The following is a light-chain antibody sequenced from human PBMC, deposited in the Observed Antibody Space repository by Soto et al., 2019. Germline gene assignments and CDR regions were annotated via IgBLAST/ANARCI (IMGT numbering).Light chain of an antibody. CDR3: SSYTTSTTYV. CDR2: EVS. J-gene: IGLJ1*01. CDR1: SSDVGGYNY. V-gene: IGLV2-14*01. Sequence: SALTQAASVYGAPGHSITISCTGTSSDVGGYNYVSWYQQHPGKAPKLMIYEVSNRPSGVSNRFSGSKSGNKASLTISGLQAEDEADYYCSSYTTSTTYVFGPGTKVT.